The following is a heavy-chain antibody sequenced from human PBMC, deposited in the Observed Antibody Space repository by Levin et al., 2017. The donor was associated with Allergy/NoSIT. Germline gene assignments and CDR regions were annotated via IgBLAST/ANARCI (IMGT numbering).Heavy chain of an antibody. D-gene: IGHD3-9*01. CDR1: VFTFSTYS. Sequence: GESLKISCAASVFTFSTYSMNWVRQAPGKGLEWVSYISSSSSTIYYADSVKGRFTISRDNAKNSLYLQMNSLRDEDTAVYYCARGRYDWSGNYYYYGMDVWGQGTTVTVSS. J-gene: IGHJ6*02. CDR3: ARGRYDWSGNYYYYGMDV. CDR2: ISSSSSTI. V-gene: IGHV3-48*02.